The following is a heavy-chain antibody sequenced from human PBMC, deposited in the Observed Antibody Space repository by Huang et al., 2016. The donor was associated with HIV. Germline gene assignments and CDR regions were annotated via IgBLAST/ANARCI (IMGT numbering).Heavy chain of an antibody. CDR2: IKTKADGGKT. CDR1: GFPFNYAW. J-gene: IGHJ4*02. CDR3: TTQYYDTDVRSAVSY. Sequence: EVQLVQSGGDLVKHGGSLRLSCAVSGFPFNYAWMTWVRQAPGKGLEWVGGIKTKADGGKTDYAAAVKCRFTISRDDSRKTLYLEMNSLKDEDTAVYYCTTQYYDTDVRSAVSYWGQGTLVTVSS. D-gene: IGHD3-16*01. V-gene: IGHV3-15*01.